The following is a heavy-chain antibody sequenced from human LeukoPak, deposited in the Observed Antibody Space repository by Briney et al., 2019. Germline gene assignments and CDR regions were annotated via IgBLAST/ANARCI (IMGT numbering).Heavy chain of an antibody. CDR3: ARDVERYSWAAFDI. D-gene: IGHD3-9*01. CDR2: ISSSSSSYI. Sequence: PGGSLRLSCAASGFTFSSYSMNWVRQDPGKGLEWVSSISSSSSSYIYYADSVKGRFTISRDNAKNSLYLQMNSLRAEDTAVYYCARDVERYSWAAFDIWGQGTMVTVSS. V-gene: IGHV3-21*01. J-gene: IGHJ3*02. CDR1: GFTFSSYS.